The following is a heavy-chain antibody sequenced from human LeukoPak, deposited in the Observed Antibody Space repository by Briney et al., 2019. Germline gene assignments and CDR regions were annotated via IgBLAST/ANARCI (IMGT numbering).Heavy chain of an antibody. CDR3: ARDRSNSWTFDY. CDR1: GFTLSSYG. CDR2: ISYDGSGK. V-gene: IGHV3-30*03. Sequence: GGPLRLSCAASGFTLSSYGMHWVRQAPGKGLEWVALISYDGSGKYYADSVKGRVTISRDSSKNMLYLHMNSLSPEDTAVYYCARDRSNSWTFDYWGQGTLVTVSS. D-gene: IGHD6-13*01. J-gene: IGHJ4*02.